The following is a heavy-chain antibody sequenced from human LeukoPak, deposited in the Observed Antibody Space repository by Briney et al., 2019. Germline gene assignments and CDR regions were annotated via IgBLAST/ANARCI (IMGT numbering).Heavy chain of an antibody. CDR3: ARSLGGAPYYYYMDV. D-gene: IGHD1-26*01. CDR2: IYPGDSDT. CDR1: GYSFTSYW. V-gene: IGHV5-51*01. Sequence: GESLKISCKGSGYSFTSYWIGWVRQMPGKGLEWMGIIYPGDSDTRYSPSFQGQVTISADKSISTAYLQWSSLKASDTAMYYCARSLGGAPYYYYMDVWGKGTTVTVSS. J-gene: IGHJ6*03.